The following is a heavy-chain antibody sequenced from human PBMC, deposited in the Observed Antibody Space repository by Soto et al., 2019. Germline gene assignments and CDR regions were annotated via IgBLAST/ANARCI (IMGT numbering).Heavy chain of an antibody. CDR2: ISYDGSNK. J-gene: IGHJ4*02. CDR3: ARDRGYSYGCPDY. D-gene: IGHD5-18*01. CDR1: GFTFSSYA. V-gene: IGHV3-30-3*01. Sequence: GGSLRLSCAASGFTFSSYAMHWVRQAPGKGLEWVAVISYDGSNKYYADSVKGRFTISRDNSKNMLYLQMNSLRAEDTAVYYCARDRGYSYGCPDYWGQGTLVTVSS.